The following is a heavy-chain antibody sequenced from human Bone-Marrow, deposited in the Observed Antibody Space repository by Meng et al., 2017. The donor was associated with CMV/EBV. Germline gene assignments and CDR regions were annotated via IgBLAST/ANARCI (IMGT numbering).Heavy chain of an antibody. D-gene: IGHD3-10*01. J-gene: IGHJ4*02. CDR1: GFTFSSYA. Sequence: GESLKISCAASGFTFSSYAMSWVRQAPGKGLEWVSAISGSGGSTYYADSVKGRFTISRDNSKNTLYLQMNSLRVEDTAVYYCARSRLWFGELLPLGYWGQGTLVTVSS. CDR2: ISGSGGST. V-gene: IGHV3-23*01. CDR3: ARSRLWFGELLPLGY.